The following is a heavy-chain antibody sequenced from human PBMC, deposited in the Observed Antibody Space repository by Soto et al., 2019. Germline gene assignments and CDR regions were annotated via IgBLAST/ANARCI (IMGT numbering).Heavy chain of an antibody. D-gene: IGHD1-1*01. Sequence: SETLSLTCAVSGYSISSGYYWGWIRQPPGKGLEWIGSIYHSGSINYSPSFKSRVTISIDTSKNQFSLMLKSVTAADTAVYFCARARNRYFDYWGQGALVTVSS. J-gene: IGHJ4*02. CDR1: GYSISSGYY. CDR2: IYHSGSI. V-gene: IGHV4-38-2*01. CDR3: ARARNRYFDY.